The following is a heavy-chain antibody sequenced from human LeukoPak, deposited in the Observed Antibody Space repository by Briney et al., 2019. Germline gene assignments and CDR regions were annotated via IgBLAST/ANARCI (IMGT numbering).Heavy chain of an antibody. J-gene: IGHJ4*02. CDR3: ARSVYNYGPGADY. CDR1: GFTFSSYW. V-gene: IGHV3-74*01. Sequence: PGGSLRLSCAASGFTFSSYWLHWIRQVPGKGLVWVSRTSSDGRSTTYADSVKGRFTISRDNAKNTLYLQMNSLRDEDTAVYYCARSVYNYGPGADYWGQGTLVTVSS. CDR2: TSSDGRST. D-gene: IGHD3-10*01.